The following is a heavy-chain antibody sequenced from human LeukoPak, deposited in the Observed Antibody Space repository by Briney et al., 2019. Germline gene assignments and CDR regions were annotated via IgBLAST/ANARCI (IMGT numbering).Heavy chain of an antibody. J-gene: IGHJ4*02. Sequence: GGSLRLSCAAPGITFSRYWMHWVRQAPGKGLVWVSRINSDGSSTNYADSVKGRFTISRDNAKNTLYLQMNSLRAEDTAVYYCATSSSDYWGQGTLVTVSS. CDR3: ATSSSDY. D-gene: IGHD1-26*01. CDR1: GITFSRYW. V-gene: IGHV3-74*01. CDR2: INSDGSST.